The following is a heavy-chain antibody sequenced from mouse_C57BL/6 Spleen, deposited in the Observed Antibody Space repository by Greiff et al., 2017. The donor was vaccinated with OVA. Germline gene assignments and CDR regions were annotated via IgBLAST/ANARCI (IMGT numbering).Heavy chain of an antibody. CDR3: ARWFWYFDV. CDR1: GFTFSDYG. D-gene: IGHD2-2*01. Sequence: EVHLVESGGGLVKPGGSLKLSCAASGFTFSDYGMHWVRQAPEKGLEWVAYISSGSSTIYYADTVKGRFNISRDNAKNTLFLQMTSLRSEDTAMYYCARWFWYFDVWGTGTTVTVSS. V-gene: IGHV5-17*01. CDR2: ISSGSSTI. J-gene: IGHJ1*03.